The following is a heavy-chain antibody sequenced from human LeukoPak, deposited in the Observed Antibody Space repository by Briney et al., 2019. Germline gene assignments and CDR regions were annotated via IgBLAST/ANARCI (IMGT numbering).Heavy chain of an antibody. CDR3: ARGMVRGVIKPKYYGMDV. CDR1: GYTFTSYN. D-gene: IGHD3-10*01. Sequence: GASVKVSCKASGYTFTSYNINWVRQATGQPLEWMGWMNPNSGNTGYAQKFQGRVTMTRNTSISTAYMELSSLRSEDTAVYYCARGMVRGVIKPKYYGMDVWGQGTTVTVSS. V-gene: IGHV1-8*01. CDR2: MNPNSGNT. J-gene: IGHJ6*02.